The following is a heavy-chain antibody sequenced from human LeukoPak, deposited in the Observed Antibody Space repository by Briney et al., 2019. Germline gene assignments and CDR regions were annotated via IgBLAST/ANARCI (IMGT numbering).Heavy chain of an antibody. CDR3: AKPGITYYYDSSGYSFDY. J-gene: IGHJ4*02. CDR2: ISGSGGST. V-gene: IGHV3-23*01. Sequence: TGRSLRLSCAASGFTFSSYAMSWVRQAPGKGLEWVSAISGSGGSTYYADSVKGRFTISRDNSKNTLYLQMNSLRAEDTAVYYCAKPGITYYYDSSGYSFDYWGQGTLVTVSS. CDR1: GFTFSSYA. D-gene: IGHD3-22*01.